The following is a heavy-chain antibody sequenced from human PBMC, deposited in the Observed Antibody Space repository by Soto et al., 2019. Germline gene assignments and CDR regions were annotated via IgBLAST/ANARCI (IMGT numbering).Heavy chain of an antibody. J-gene: IGHJ3*02. Sequence: PGGSLRLSCAASGFIFSRYAIQWVRQAPGKGLEWVAVISNDANQKYYADSVKGRFIISGDNSKNTMYLQMNSLRGEDTDVYYCARENYYVERSGSTPLVALHIWGQGTMVTVAS. CDR3: ARENYYVERSGSTPLVALHI. CDR2: ISNDANQK. V-gene: IGHV3-30-3*01. CDR1: GFIFSRYA. D-gene: IGHD3-16*01.